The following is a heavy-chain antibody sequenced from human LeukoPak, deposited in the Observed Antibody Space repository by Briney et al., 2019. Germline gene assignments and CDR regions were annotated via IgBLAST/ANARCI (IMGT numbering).Heavy chain of an antibody. J-gene: IGHJ4*02. CDR1: RFTFSSYA. V-gene: IGHV3-66*01. Sequence: GGSLRLSCAASRFTFSSYAMSWVRQAPGKGLEWVSVIYSGGGTFYADSVKGRFTISRDNSKNTVYLQMNSLRAEDTAVYYCARDCSASSSDYYPLGYWGQGTLVTVSS. CDR2: IYSGGGT. CDR3: ARDCSASSSDYYPLGY. D-gene: IGHD3-22*01.